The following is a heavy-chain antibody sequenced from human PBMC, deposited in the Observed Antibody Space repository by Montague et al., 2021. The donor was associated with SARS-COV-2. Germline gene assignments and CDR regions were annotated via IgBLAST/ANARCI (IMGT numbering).Heavy chain of an antibody. CDR3: ARGRQHINMVVVVVTGGEYYFDF. CDR2: INHRGST. V-gene: IGHV4-34*01. D-gene: IGHD3-22*01. CDR1: DGSFSDYS. Sequence: SETLSLTCAVYDGSFSDYSWTWIRQPPGKGLEWIGEINHRGSTNYNPSLKSRVTISVDTSKNQFSLKMTSVTAAGTAVCYCARGRQHINMVVVVVTGGEYYFDFWGQGTLVAVSS. J-gene: IGHJ4*02.